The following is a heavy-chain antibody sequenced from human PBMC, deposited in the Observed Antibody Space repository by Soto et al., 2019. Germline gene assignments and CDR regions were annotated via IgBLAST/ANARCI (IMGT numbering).Heavy chain of an antibody. CDR2: IIPIFGTT. CDR1: GGTFSTYG. Sequence: QVQLVQSGAEVKKPGSSVKVSCKSSGGTFSTYGFFWVRQAPGQGLEWMGGIIPIFGTTNYAQKFQDRVTITTDESTSTVSMELTRLNSEATAVYYCAIGGVRVFYSPLRIETWGQGTLVTVSS. D-gene: IGHD2-15*01. V-gene: IGHV1-69*01. CDR3: AIGGVRVFYSPLRIET. J-gene: IGHJ5*02.